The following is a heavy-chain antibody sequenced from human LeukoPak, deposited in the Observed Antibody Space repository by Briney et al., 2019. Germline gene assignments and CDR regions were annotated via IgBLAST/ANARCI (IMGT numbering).Heavy chain of an antibody. CDR3: ARAYYGSGSFVDY. CDR2: ISYDGSNK. CDR1: GFTFSSYG. V-gene: IGHV3-30*03. D-gene: IGHD3-10*01. Sequence: GRSLRLSCAASGFTFSSYGMHWVRQAPGKGLEWVAVISYDGSNKYYADSVKGRFTISRDSSKNTLYLQMNSLRAEDTAVYYCARAYYGSGSFVDYWGQGTLVTVSS. J-gene: IGHJ4*02.